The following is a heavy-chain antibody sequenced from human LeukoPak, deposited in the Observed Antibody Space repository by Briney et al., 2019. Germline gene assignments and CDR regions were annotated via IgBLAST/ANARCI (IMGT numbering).Heavy chain of an antibody. Sequence: ASVKVSCKASGYTFTSYAMHWVRQSPGQRLEWMGWINAGNGNTKYSQKFQGRVTITRDTSASTAYMELSSLRSEDTAVYYCATDSPFNYYDSSGYSNWGQGTLVTVSS. CDR1: GYTFTSYA. D-gene: IGHD3-22*01. V-gene: IGHV1-3*01. CDR2: INAGNGNT. CDR3: ATDSPFNYYDSSGYSN. J-gene: IGHJ4*02.